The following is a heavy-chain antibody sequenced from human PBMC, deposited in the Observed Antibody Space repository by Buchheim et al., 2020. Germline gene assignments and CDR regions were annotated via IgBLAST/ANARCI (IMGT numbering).Heavy chain of an antibody. Sequence: QVQLQQWGAGLLKPSETLSLTCAAYGGSFSGYYWSWIRQPPGKGLEWIGEINHSGSTNYNPSLKSRVTISVDTSKNQFSLKLSSVTAADTAVYYCASSRGLVPPSRWGQGTL. CDR1: GGSFSGYY. J-gene: IGHJ4*02. CDR2: INHSGST. V-gene: IGHV4-34*01. D-gene: IGHD6-19*01. CDR3: ASSRGLVPPSR.